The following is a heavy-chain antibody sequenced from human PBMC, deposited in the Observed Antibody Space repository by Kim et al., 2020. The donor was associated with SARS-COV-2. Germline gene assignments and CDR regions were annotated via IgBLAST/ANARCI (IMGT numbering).Heavy chain of an antibody. CDR2: IYYSGST. CDR1: GVSISSGGYY. J-gene: IGHJ3*02. CDR3: ARASITMVVVVTAFDI. Sequence: SETLSLTCTVSGVSISSGGYYWSWIRQHPGKGLEWIVYIYYSGSTYYNPSLKRRVTISVDTSKNQFSLKLSSVTAADTAVYYCARASITMVVVVTAFDILGQGTIVAVSS. V-gene: IGHV4-31*03. D-gene: IGHD3-22*01.